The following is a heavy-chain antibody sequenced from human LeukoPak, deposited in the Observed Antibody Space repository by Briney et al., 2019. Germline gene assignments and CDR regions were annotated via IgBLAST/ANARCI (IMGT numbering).Heavy chain of an antibody. D-gene: IGHD2-15*01. CDR2: IYYSGST. Sequence: NPSETLSLTCTVSGGSISSSSYYWGWIRQPPGKGLEWIGSIYYSGSTYYNSSLKSRVTISVDTSKNQFSLKLSSVTAADTAVYYCARVNLYPRAFDIWGQGTMVTVSS. CDR3: ARVNLYPRAFDI. J-gene: IGHJ3*02. V-gene: IGHV4-39*07. CDR1: GGSISSSSYY.